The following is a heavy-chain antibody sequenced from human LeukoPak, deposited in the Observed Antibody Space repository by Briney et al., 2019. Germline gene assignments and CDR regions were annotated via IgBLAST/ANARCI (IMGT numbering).Heavy chain of an antibody. V-gene: IGHV1-2*02. Sequence: GASVKVSCKASGYTFTGYYMHWVRQAPGQGLEWMGWINPNSGGTNYAQKFQGRVTMTEDTSTDTAYMELSSLRSEDTAVYYCATVSPMTGDAFDIWGQGTMVTVSS. J-gene: IGHJ3*02. D-gene: IGHD3-22*01. CDR3: ATVSPMTGDAFDI. CDR1: GYTFTGYY. CDR2: INPNSGGT.